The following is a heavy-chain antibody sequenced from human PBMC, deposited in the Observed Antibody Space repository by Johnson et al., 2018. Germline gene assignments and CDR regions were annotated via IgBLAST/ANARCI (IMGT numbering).Heavy chain of an antibody. CDR1: GFNFSDYY. J-gene: IGHJ4*02. D-gene: IGHD2-2*01. CDR2: ISTSGTSV. Sequence: QVQLVESGGGLVKPGGSLRLSCAASGFNFSDYYMSWIRQAPGKGLEWVSYISTSGTSVYSADSVKGRFSISRDNAKNSLYLQRNSLRAEDTAVYYCARAHKRYAQYFGSWGQGTLVTVAS. V-gene: IGHV3-11*01. CDR3: ARAHKRYAQYFGS.